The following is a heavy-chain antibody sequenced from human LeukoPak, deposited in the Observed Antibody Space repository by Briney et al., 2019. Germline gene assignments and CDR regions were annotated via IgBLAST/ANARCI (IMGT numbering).Heavy chain of an antibody. CDR1: VGSIGTHY. V-gene: IGHV4-59*08. CDR2: ISNSGTT. J-gene: IGHJ5*02. CDR3: ARHLGLARGSNWLDP. D-gene: IGHD3-16*01. Sequence: SETLSLTCTVSVGSIGTHYCSWIRQPPGKGLEWIGYISNSGTTNYNLSLKSRLDMSVDTSKNQFSLKLSSVTAADTAVYYCARHLGLARGSNWLDPWGQGTLVIVSS.